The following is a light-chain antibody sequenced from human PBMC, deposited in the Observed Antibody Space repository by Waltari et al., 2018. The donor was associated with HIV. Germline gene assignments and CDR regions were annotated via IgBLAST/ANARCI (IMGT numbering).Light chain of an antibody. CDR3: QQSYTLPQT. J-gene: IGKJ1*01. V-gene: IGKV1-39*01. Sequence: DIQMTQSPSSLSASVGDRVTITCRTSEIIRNYLNWYQQKPGKAPKVLIYAASILQSGVPARFSGTGYGTDFTLTISSLQPEDFATYYCQQSYTLPQTFGQGTKVEIK. CDR2: AAS. CDR1: EIIRNY.